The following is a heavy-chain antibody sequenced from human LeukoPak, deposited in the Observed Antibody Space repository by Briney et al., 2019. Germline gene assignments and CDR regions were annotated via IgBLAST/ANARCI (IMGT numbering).Heavy chain of an antibody. D-gene: IGHD4-23*01. V-gene: IGHV1-8*03. CDR2: MNPNSGNT. Sequence: ASVKVSCKASGYTFTSYDINWVRQATGQGLEWTGWMNPNSGNTGYAQKFQGRVTITRNTSISTAYMELSSLRSEDTAVYYCARVAGPDGGAHPDRYYYYYMDVWGKGTTVTVSS. CDR3: ARVAGPDGGAHPDRYYYYYMDV. CDR1: GYTFTSYD. J-gene: IGHJ6*03.